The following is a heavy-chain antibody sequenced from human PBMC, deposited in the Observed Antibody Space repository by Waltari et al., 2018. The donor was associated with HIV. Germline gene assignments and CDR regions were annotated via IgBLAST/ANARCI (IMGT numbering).Heavy chain of an antibody. CDR1: GFTFRTYG. D-gene: IGHD6-19*01. CDR2: ICFYGSKK. Sequence: QVHLVESGGGVVQPGRSLRLSCAASGFTFRTYGMHWVRQAPGKGLEWVAVICFYGSKKDYADAVKGRFTISRDNSKSTLYLQMNSLRAEDTAVYYCARMVSSSGWYVFDYWGQGTLVTVSS. V-gene: IGHV3-33*01. CDR3: ARMVSSSGWYVFDY. J-gene: IGHJ4*02.